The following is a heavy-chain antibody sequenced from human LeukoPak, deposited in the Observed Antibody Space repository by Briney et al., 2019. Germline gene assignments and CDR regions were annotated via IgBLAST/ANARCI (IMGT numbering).Heavy chain of an antibody. D-gene: IGHD4-23*01. V-gene: IGHV4-39*01. CDR1: GGSVSNSNYC. Sequence: SETLSLTCTVSGGSVSNSNYCWGWIRQPPGKQLEWIGSIDYSGSPLFNPSLKSRVTISVDTSKNQFSLKLSSVTAADTAVYYCARPLDCNYGGTAFDIWGQGTMVTVSS. J-gene: IGHJ3*02. CDR2: IDYSGSP. CDR3: ARPLDCNYGGTAFDI.